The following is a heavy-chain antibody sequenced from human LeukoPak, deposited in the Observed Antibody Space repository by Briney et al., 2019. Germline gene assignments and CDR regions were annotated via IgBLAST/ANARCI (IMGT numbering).Heavy chain of an antibody. CDR3: ASLYGGNLYSGLDV. Sequence: GGSLRLSCAVSGFTFSSYEMNWVRQAPGKGLEWLSYIRSSGSPIYYADSVKGRFTISRDNGKNSLYLQMDDLRAEDTAVYYCASLYGGNLYSGLDVWGQGTTVTVSS. CDR2: IRSSGSPI. D-gene: IGHD4-23*01. J-gene: IGHJ6*02. V-gene: IGHV3-48*03. CDR1: GFTFSSYE.